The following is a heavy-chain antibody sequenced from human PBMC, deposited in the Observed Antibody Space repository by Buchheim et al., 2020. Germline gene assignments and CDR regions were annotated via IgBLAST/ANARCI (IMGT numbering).Heavy chain of an antibody. J-gene: IGHJ5*02. V-gene: IGHV1-3*01. CDR2: INAGNGNT. CDR1: GYTFTSYA. D-gene: IGHD6-6*01. CDR3: ARDEEPRYSSSSLLFP. Sequence: QVQLVQSGAEVKKPGASVKVSRKASGYTFTSYAMHWVRQAPGQRLEWMGWINAGNGNTKYSQKFQGRVTITRDTSASTAYMGLSSLRSEDTAVYYCARDEEPRYSSSSLLFPWGQGTL.